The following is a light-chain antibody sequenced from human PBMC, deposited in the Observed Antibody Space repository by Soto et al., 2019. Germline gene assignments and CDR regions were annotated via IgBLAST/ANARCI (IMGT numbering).Light chain of an antibody. Sequence: EIVMTQSRATLSVSPGERATLSCRASQSVSSNLAWYQQKHGQAPRLLIYGASTRATGIPARFSGSGSGTEFTLTISSLQSEDFAVYYCQQYNNWPPLTFGQGTKVEIK. CDR3: QQYNNWPPLT. CDR1: QSVSSN. J-gene: IGKJ1*01. V-gene: IGKV3-15*01. CDR2: GAS.